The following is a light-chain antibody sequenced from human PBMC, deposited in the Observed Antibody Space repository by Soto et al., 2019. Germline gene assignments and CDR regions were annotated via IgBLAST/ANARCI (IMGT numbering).Light chain of an antibody. Sequence: QSALTQPASVSGSPGHSITISCTGTSSDVGGYNYVSWYQQHPGKAPKLMIYDVSNRPSGVSNRFSGSKSGNTASLTISGLQAEDEADYYCSSYTSSSTLWVFGGGNKLTVL. CDR2: DVS. CDR1: SSDVGGYNY. CDR3: SSYTSSSTLWV. V-gene: IGLV2-14*01. J-gene: IGLJ3*02.